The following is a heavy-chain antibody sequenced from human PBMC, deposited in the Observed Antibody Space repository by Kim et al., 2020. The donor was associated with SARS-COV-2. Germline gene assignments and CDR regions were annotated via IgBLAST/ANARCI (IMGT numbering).Heavy chain of an antibody. CDR2: IYTSGST. J-gene: IGHJ4*02. V-gene: IGHV4-61*02. D-gene: IGHD3-22*01. CDR3: ASAYYYDSGGSLDY. Sequence: SETLSPTCTLSGGSITSSSYYWSWMRQPAGKGLEWIGRIYTSGSTNYNPSLKSRVAISVDSSKNQFSLKLTSVTAADTGVYYCASAYYYDSGGSLDYWGQGTLVTVAS. CDR1: GGSITSSSYY.